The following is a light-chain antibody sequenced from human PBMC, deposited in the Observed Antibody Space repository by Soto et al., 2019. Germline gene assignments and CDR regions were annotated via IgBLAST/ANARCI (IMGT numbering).Light chain of an antibody. Sequence: QSVLTQPPSASGTPGQRVTSSFSGIKSNIGSYSVNLYQQFPGAAPKLLLYSSTHRPSGVPDRFSGSKSGTTSSLAISGLQSEHEADYSCSSYTSNRRRDYVFGPGTQLTVL. CDR1: KSNIGSYS. V-gene: IGLV1-44*01. CDR2: SST. CDR3: SSYTSNRRRDYV. J-gene: IGLJ1*01.